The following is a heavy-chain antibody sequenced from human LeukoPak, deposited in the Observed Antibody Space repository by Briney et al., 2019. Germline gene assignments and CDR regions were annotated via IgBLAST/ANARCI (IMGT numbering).Heavy chain of an antibody. Sequence: GSLRLSCVVSGFTFSSYSMIWVRQAPGKGLQWVANMKKDGSETNYGDSVKGRFTISRDNAKNSLYLQMNSLRAEDTAVYYCGRHRSGSGTYFIDHWGQGTLVSVSS. V-gene: IGHV3-7*01. D-gene: IGHD3-10*01. CDR2: MKKDGSET. CDR3: GRHRSGSGTYFIDH. J-gene: IGHJ4*02. CDR1: GFTFSSYS.